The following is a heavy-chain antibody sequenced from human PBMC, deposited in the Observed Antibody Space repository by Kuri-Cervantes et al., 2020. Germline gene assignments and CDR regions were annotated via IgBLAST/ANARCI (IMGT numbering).Heavy chain of an antibody. J-gene: IGHJ4*02. D-gene: IGHD5-24*01. CDR1: GFTFSSYW. Sequence: GGSLRLSCAASGFTFSSYWMHWVRQAPGKGLEWVSGINWNGGSTGYADSVKGRFTISRDNAKNSLYLQMNSLRTEDTALYYCAKAIEMATISDYFDYWGQGTLVTVSS. V-gene: IGHV3-20*04. CDR2: INWNGGST. CDR3: AKAIEMATISDYFDY.